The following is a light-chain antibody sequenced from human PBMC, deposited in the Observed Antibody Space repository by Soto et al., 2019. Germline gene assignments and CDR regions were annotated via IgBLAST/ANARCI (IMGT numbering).Light chain of an antibody. CDR3: QHYDSYSEA. CDR2: AAS. V-gene: IGKV1-5*01. Sequence: DIRMTQSPSSLSASVGDRVTITCRASQSINTYLISNCLNYNYLNWYQQKPGQAPKLLIYAASSLQSGIPSRFSGSGSGTEFTLTISSLQPDDFAAYYCQHYDSYSEAFGEGTKVDIK. CDR1: QSINTY. J-gene: IGKJ1*01.